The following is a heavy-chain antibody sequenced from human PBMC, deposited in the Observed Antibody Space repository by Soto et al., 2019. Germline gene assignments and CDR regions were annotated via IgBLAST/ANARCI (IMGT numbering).Heavy chain of an antibody. CDR3: ARGGEDCSGGSCYLWFDP. V-gene: IGHV1-8*01. D-gene: IGHD2-15*01. CDR2: MNPNSGNT. J-gene: IGHJ5*02. Sequence: QVQLVQSGAEVKKPGASVKVSCKASGYTFTSYDINWVRQATGQGLEWMGWMNPNSGNTGYAQKFQGRLTMTRNTSISTAYMDLSSLRSEDTAVYSCARGGEDCSGGSCYLWFDPWGQGTLVTVSS. CDR1: GYTFTSYD.